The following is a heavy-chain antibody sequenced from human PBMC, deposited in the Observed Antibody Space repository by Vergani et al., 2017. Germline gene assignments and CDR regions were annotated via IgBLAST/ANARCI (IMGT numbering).Heavy chain of an antibody. J-gene: IGHJ4*02. CDR1: GFSFGSYG. CDR3: ARLSYDTTPYWQGGYDC. D-gene: IGHD3-22*01. Sequence: QVQLVESGGGVVQPGGSLRLSCAASGFSFGSYGMHWVRVRQAPGKGLEWRAYLRYDGTTKQYADSVKGRFTISRDNSKNMLYLQKNSRRAEDTAVYYCARLSYDTTPYWQGGYDCWGQGTLVSVSS. CDR2: LRYDGTTK. V-gene: IGHV3-30*02.